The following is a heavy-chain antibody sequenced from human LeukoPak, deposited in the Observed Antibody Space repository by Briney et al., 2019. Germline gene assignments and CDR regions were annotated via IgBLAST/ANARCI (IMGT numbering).Heavy chain of an antibody. Sequence: GAWVTLCCTSSGYSFMCYGMSWARQATAQGMEWMGWISTYNGTTNYAQKPQGRVTMTTDTSTSTAYMELRSLRSDDTAVYYCARAELAAAANYWGQGTLVTASS. J-gene: IGHJ4*02. V-gene: IGHV1-18*01. CDR2: ISTYNGTT. CDR1: GYSFMCYG. D-gene: IGHD6-13*01. CDR3: ARAELAAAANY.